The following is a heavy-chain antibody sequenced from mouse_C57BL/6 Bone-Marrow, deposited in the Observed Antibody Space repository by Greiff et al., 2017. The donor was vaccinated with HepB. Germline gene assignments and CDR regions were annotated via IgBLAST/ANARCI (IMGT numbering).Heavy chain of an antibody. D-gene: IGHD2-4*01. CDR3: ATYDYDAAWFAY. J-gene: IGHJ3*01. CDR1: GYSITSGYY. Sequence: DVQLQESGPGLVKPSQSLSLTCSVTGYSITSGYYWNWIRQFPGNKLEWMGYISYDGSNNYNPSLKNRISITRDTSKNQFFLKLNSVTTEDTATYYCATYDYDAAWFAYWGQGTLVTVSA. CDR2: ISYDGSN. V-gene: IGHV3-6*01.